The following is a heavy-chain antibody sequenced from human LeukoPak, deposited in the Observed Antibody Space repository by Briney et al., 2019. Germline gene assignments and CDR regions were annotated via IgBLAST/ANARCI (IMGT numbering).Heavy chain of an antibody. CDR3: ARQITIFGVGKPPFDY. J-gene: IGHJ4*02. Sequence: GESLKISCKGSGYSFTSYWIGWVRQMPGKGLEWMGIIYPGDSDTRYSPPFQGQVTISADKSISTAYLQWSSLKASDTAMYYCARQITIFGVGKPPFDYWGQGTLVTVSS. CDR1: GYSFTSYW. D-gene: IGHD3-3*01. CDR2: IYPGDSDT. V-gene: IGHV5-51*01.